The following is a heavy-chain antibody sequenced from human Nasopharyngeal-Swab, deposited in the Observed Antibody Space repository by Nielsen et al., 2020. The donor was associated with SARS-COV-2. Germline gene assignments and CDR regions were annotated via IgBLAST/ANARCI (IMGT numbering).Heavy chain of an antibody. J-gene: IGHJ6*03. V-gene: IGHV4-39*01. D-gene: IGHD2-15*01. Sequence: WIRQPPGKGLEWIESIYYSGATYYSPSLKSRLTISVDTSQNQFSLTVSSVTASDTAVYYCVRDNYYHYYMDVWGQGTTVSVSS. CDR2: IYYSGAT. CDR3: VRDNYYHYYMDV.